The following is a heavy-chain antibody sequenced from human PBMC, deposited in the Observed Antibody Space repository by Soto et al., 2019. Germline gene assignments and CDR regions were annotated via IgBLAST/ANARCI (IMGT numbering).Heavy chain of an antibody. CDR2: ISANSGNT. J-gene: IGHJ4*02. V-gene: IGHV1-18*01. CDR1: GYTFTNYG. Sequence: QVQLVQSGAEVKKPGASVKVSCKASGYTFTNYGISWVRQAPGQGLEWMGWISANSGNTNYVQKLQDRVTMTTDTSTSTAYMELRRLRSDDTAVYYCARASLVVREIMIMSRIAGADYWGQGTLVTVSS. D-gene: IGHD3-10*01. CDR3: ARASLVVREIMIMSRIAGADY.